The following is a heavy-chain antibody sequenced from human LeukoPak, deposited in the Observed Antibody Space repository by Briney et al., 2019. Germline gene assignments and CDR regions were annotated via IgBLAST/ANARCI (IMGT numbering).Heavy chain of an antibody. D-gene: IGHD2-21*01. CDR2: IYYSGST. CDR1: GGSISSYY. V-gene: IGHV4-59*01. CDR3: ARVPRIRDAFDI. Sequence: SETLSLTCTVSGGSISSYYWSWIRQPPGKGLEWIGYIYYSGSTNYNPSLKSRVTISVDTSKNQFSLKLSSVTAADTAVYYCARVPRIRDAFDIWGQGTMVTVSS. J-gene: IGHJ3*02.